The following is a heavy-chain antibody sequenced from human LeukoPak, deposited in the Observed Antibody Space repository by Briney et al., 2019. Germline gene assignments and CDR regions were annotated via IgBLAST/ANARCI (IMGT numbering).Heavy chain of an antibody. D-gene: IGHD6-6*01. Sequence: PSETLSLTCTVSGYSISSGYYWGWIRPPPGKWLEWTGSIDHSGSTYYNPSLKSRVTISVDTSKNQFSLKLSSVTAADTAVYYCAREGIFTIAARPIDYWGQGTLVTVSS. CDR2: IDHSGST. CDR3: AREGIFTIAARPIDY. CDR1: GYSISSGYY. J-gene: IGHJ4*02. V-gene: IGHV4-38-2*02.